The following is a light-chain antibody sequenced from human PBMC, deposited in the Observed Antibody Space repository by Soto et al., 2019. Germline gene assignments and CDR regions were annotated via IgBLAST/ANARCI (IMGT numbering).Light chain of an antibody. Sequence: EIVLTQSPGTLSLSPGERATLSCRASQSVSSSYLAWYQQKPGQAPRLLIYDASSRATGIPDRFSGSGSGTDFTLTISRLEPEDFAVYYCQQYGSSPSCTFGQGTKLEIK. CDR1: QSVSSSY. V-gene: IGKV3-20*01. CDR2: DAS. CDR3: QQYGSSPSCT. J-gene: IGKJ2*02.